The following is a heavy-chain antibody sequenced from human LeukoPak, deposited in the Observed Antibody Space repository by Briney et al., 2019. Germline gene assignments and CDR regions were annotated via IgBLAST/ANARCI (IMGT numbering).Heavy chain of an antibody. D-gene: IGHD2-2*01. J-gene: IGHJ4*02. Sequence: QAGGSLRLSCAGSGFSFSSYGMHWVRQAPGKGLEWMAFIRSDGSNKYYADSVKGRFTISRDNAKNSLSLQMNSLRAEDTAVYYCARETDSTLFDYWGQGTLVTVSS. CDR1: GFSFSSYG. CDR3: ARETDSTLFDY. CDR2: IRSDGSNK. V-gene: IGHV3-30*02.